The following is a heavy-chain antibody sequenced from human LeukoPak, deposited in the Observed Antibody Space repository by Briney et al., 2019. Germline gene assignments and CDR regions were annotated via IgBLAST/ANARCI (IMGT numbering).Heavy chain of an antibody. J-gene: IGHJ4*02. CDR2: IKQDGSEI. Sequence: GGSLRLSCAASGFTFSNYWMSWVRLAPGKGLEWVANIKQDGSEIDSVDSMKGRFTISRDNAKNSVYLQMNSLRAEDTALHYCARIGYSSSSFDYWGQGTLVTVSS. V-gene: IGHV3-7*01. CDR3: ARIGYSSSSFDY. CDR1: GFTFSNYW. D-gene: IGHD6-6*01.